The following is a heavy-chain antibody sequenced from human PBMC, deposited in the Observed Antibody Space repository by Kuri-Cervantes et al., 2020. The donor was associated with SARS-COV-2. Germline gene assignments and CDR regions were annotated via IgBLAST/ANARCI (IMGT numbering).Heavy chain of an antibody. CDR1: GGSISSDSYY. Sequence: GSLRLSCSVSGGSISSDSYYWGWVRQPPGKGLEWIGNIFHSGATYYNPSLQSRITMSVDTSKNQFSLKLRSVTAADAAVYYCARLGDGYIYKYWGHGTLVTVSS. CDR2: IFHSGAT. V-gene: IGHV4-39*01. CDR3: ARLGDGYIYKY. J-gene: IGHJ4*01. D-gene: IGHD5-24*01.